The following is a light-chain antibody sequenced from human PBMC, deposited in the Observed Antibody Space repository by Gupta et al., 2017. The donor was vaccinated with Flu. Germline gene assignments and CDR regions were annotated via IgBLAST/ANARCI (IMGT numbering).Light chain of an antibody. CDR2: AAS. CDR1: QTINSF. CDR3: LQSASTPRT. V-gene: IGKV1-39*01. J-gene: IGKJ1*01. Sequence: DIQMTQSPSSLSASVGDRVTITCRASQTINSFLNWYQQQPGKAPTLLIYAASSLQGGVPSRFSGSGSGTDFTLTISRLQPEDFATYYCLQSASTPRTFGQGTKVEIK.